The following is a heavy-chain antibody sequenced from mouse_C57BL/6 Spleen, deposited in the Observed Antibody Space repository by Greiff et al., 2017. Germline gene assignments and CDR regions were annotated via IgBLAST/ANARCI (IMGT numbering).Heavy chain of an antibody. CDR2: INPSNGGT. D-gene: IGHD1-1*01. V-gene: IGHV1-53*01. CDR1: GYTFTSYW. CDR3: ARGITTVVAGDFDV. Sequence: QVQLKQPGTELVKPGASVKLSCKASGYTFTSYWMHWVKQRPGQGLEWIGNINPSNGGTNYNEKFKSKATLTVDKSSSTAYMQLSSLTSEDSAVYYCARGITTVVAGDFDVWGTGTTVTVSS. J-gene: IGHJ1*03.